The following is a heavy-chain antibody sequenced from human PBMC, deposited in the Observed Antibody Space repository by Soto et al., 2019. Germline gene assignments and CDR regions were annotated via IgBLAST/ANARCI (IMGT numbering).Heavy chain of an antibody. CDR3: AKDLNYDILTGYLT. D-gene: IGHD3-9*01. CDR2: ISYDGSNK. V-gene: IGHV3-30*18. J-gene: IGHJ5*02. CDR1: GFTFSSYG. Sequence: QVQLVESGGGVVQPGRSLRLSCAASGFTFSSYGMHWVRQAPGKGLEWVAVISYDGSNKYYADSVKGRFTISRDNSKNTLYLQMNSLRAEDKAVYYCAKDLNYDILTGYLTWGQGTLVTVSS.